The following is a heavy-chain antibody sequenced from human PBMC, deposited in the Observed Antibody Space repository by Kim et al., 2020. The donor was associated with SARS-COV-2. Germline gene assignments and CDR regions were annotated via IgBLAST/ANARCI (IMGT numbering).Heavy chain of an antibody. CDR3: ARGAPLYYYDSSGYYYVVYFDY. CDR1: GGSFSGYY. D-gene: IGHD3-22*01. CDR2: INHSGST. V-gene: IGHV4-34*01. Sequence: ETLSLTCAVYGGSFSGYYWSWIRQPPGKGLEWIGEINHSGSTNYNPSLKSRVTISVDTSKNQFSLKLSSVTAADTAVYYCARGAPLYYYDSSGYYYVVYFDYWGQGTLVTVSS. J-gene: IGHJ4*02.